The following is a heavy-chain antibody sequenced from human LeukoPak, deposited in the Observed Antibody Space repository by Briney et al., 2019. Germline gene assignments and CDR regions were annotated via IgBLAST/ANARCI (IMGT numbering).Heavy chain of an antibody. V-gene: IGHV4-39*01. D-gene: IGHD2-8*01. CDR2: IYYSGST. Sequence: PSETLSLTCTVSGGSISSSSYYWGWIRQPPGKGLEWIGSIYYSGSTYYNPSLKSRVTISVDTSKNQFSLKLSSVTAADTAVYYCAIAPPYYLGYFQHWGQGTLVTVSS. CDR3: AIAPPYYLGYFQH. J-gene: IGHJ1*01. CDR1: GGSISSSSYY.